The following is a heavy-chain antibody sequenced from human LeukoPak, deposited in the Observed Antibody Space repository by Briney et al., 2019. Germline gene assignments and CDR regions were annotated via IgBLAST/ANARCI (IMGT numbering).Heavy chain of an antibody. Sequence: GQSLKISCQGFGYSFTSYWIGWGRQLPGKGLEWLGSIYPGDSDTTYSPSFQAQVTISADKSIRPPSLQWSSLKASAPAMYYCGRRYSADAFDIWVQETKVSVPS. CDR1: GYSFTSYW. D-gene: IGHD1-14*01. V-gene: IGHV5-51*01. CDR2: IYPGDSDT. J-gene: IGHJ3*02. CDR3: GRRYSADAFDI.